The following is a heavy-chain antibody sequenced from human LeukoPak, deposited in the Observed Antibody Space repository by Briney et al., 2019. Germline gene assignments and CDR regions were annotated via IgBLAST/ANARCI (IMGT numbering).Heavy chain of an antibody. J-gene: IGHJ4*02. Sequence: RGSLRLSCAASGFTFSNYWMSWVRQAPGKGLEWVANIKLDGSDKYYVDSVKGRFTISRNNAKNSLSLQMNSLRTEDTAVYYCIRGDVLRYFDWLLQGVGLFDYWGQGTLVTVSS. CDR1: GFTFSNYW. D-gene: IGHD3-9*01. CDR3: IRGDVLRYFDWLLQGVGLFDY. CDR2: IKLDGSDK. V-gene: IGHV3-7*05.